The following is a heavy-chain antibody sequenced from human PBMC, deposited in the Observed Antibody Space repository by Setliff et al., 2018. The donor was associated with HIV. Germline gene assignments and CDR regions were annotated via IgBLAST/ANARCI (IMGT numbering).Heavy chain of an antibody. CDR1: GGYISSTNW. D-gene: IGHD3-9*01. CDR3: ARGSRYYDILTGYYRDYYYMDV. V-gene: IGHV4-4*02. J-gene: IGHJ6*03. Sequence: PSETLSLTCAVSGGYISSTNWWSWVRQPPGKGLEWIGEISHSGSTNYNPSLKSRVTISVDTSKNQFSLKLSSVTAADTAVYYCARGSRYYDILTGYYRDYYYMDVWGKGTTVTVTS. CDR2: ISHSGST.